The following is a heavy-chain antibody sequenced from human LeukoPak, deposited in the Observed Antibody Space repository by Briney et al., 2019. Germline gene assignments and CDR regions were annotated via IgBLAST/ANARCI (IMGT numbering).Heavy chain of an antibody. D-gene: IGHD5-18*01. CDR3: AKAHYCLGYCYCYSGYYLDY. V-gene: IGHV3-30*18. CDR2: ISYVGSNK. J-gene: IGHJ4*02. Sequence: PGGSLRHSCAASGFTFSSYGMHWVRQAPGKGVEWVAVISYVGSNKYYADSVKGRFTISRDNSKNTLYMQMNSLRAEDTAVYYCAKAHYCLGYCYCYSGYYLDYGRQGTVVSVS. CDR1: GFTFSSYG.